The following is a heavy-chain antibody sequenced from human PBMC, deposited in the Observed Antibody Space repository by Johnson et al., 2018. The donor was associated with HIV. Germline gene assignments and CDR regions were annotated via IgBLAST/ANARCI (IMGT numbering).Heavy chain of an antibody. CDR3: AREPEGWAFDI. Sequence: VRLVESGGGLVQPGGSLKLSRVASGFTFRGSAMHWVRQASGNGLEWVGRIRSTANSYATAYAASVKGRFTISRDDSKNSLYLQMNSLKTEDTAVYYCAREPEGWAFDIWGQGTLVTVSS. J-gene: IGHJ3*02. CDR2: IRSTANSYAT. CDR1: GFTFRGSA. V-gene: IGHV3-73*02. D-gene: IGHD1-26*01.